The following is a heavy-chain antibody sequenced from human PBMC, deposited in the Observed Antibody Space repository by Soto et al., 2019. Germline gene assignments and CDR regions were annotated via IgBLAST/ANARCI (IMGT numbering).Heavy chain of an antibody. CDR2: INPSGGST. CDR1: GYTFTSYY. J-gene: IGHJ6*02. V-gene: IGHV1-46*01. D-gene: IGHD5-18*01. CDR3: ARGTRHVDTAMVIYYYYGMDV. Sequence: ASVKVSCKASGYTFTSYYMHWVRQAPGQGLEWMGIINPSGGSTSYAQKFQGRVTMTRDTSTSTVYMELSSLRSEDTAVYYCARGTRHVDTAMVIYYYYGMDVWGQGTTVTVSS.